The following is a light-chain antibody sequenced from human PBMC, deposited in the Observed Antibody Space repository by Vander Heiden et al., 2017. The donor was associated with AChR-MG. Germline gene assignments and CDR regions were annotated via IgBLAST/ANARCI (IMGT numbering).Light chain of an antibody. V-gene: IGLV2-14*01. CDR1: SSAVGRYNY. CDR3: SSYTSSTTLV. J-gene: IGLJ1*01. Sequence: QSALTQPAYVSGSPGQSITISCTGPSSAVGRYNYVSWSPQHPGQAPNLMIYDVNGRPAGVASRCSGSKAGNTASLIISGLKAEDEADYYCSSYTSSTTLVLGTGTKVTVL. CDR2: DVN.